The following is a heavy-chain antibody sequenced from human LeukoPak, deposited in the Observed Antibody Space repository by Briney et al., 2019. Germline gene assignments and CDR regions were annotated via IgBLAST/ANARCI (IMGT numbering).Heavy chain of an antibody. J-gene: IGHJ6*03. CDR2: IYTSGST. CDR3: ARMNYYDSSGYLKGDYYMDV. CDR1: GGSISSYY. D-gene: IGHD3-22*01. V-gene: IGHV4-4*09. Sequence: PSETLSLTCTVSGGSISSYYWSWIRQPPGKGLEWIGYIYTSGSTNCNPSLKSRVTISVDTSKNQFSLKLSSVTAADTAVYYCARMNYYDSSGYLKGDYYMDVWGKGTTVTVSS.